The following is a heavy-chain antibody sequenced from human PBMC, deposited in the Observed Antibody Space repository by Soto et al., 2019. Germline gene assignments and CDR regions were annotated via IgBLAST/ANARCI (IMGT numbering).Heavy chain of an antibody. CDR3: TKGGYDLIYYFGMDV. CDR1: GFTFHEYA. V-gene: IGHV3-9*01. Sequence: EVQLIVSGGGWVQPGTSLRVSCAASGFTFHEYAMHWVRQAPGKGLEWVSGISSDGDTIAYADSVQGRFTVFRDNAKNSLYLQMNSLRAEDTALYYCTKGGYDLIYYFGMDVWGQGTTVTVSS. J-gene: IGHJ6*02. CDR2: ISSDGDTI. D-gene: IGHD5-12*01.